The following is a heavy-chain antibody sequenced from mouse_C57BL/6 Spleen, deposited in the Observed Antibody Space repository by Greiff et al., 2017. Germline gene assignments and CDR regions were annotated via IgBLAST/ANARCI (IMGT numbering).Heavy chain of an antibody. V-gene: IGHV1-59*01. Sequence: VQLQQPGAELVRPGTSVKLSCKASGYTFTSYWMHWVKQRPGQGLEWIGVIDPSDSYTNYNQKFKGKATLTVDTSSSTAYMQLSSLTSEDSAVYYCATANSKGRFAYWGQGTLVTVSA. D-gene: IGHD2-5*01. CDR2: IDPSDSYT. J-gene: IGHJ3*01. CDR3: ATANSKGRFAY. CDR1: GYTFTSYW.